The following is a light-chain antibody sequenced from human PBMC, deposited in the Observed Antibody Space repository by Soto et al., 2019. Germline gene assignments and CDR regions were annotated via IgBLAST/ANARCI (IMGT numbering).Light chain of an antibody. CDR3: QPYISSPLT. V-gene: IGKV3-20*01. CDR2: GAS. Sequence: EIVLTQSPGTLSLSPGERATLSCRASQSVSNNYLAWYQQKPGQAPRLVIYGASNRATGIPDRFSASGSGTDSTLTISRLEPEDFAAYYRQPYISSPLTFGQGTKVDTK. CDR1: QSVSNNY. J-gene: IGKJ1*01.